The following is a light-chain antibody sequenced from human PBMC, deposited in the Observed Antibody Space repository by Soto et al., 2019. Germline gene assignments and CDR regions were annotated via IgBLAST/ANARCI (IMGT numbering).Light chain of an antibody. V-gene: IGKV1D-16*01. CDR3: QQYSDYPRT. Sequence: DIQMTQAPSSVSASVGDRVTITCRASQGISSWLAWYQHKPGKAPKLLIYAASSLQSGVPSRFSGSGSGTDFTLTISSLQPEDFATYYCQQYSDYPRTFGQGTKVEI. CDR2: AAS. J-gene: IGKJ1*01. CDR1: QGISSW.